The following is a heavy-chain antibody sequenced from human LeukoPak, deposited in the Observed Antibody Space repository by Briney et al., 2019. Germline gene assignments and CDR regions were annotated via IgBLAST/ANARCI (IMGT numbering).Heavy chain of an antibody. D-gene: IGHD4-23*01. CDR2: IHSDGTTT. CDR1: GFTFSSYW. Sequence: GGSLRLSCAASGFTFSSYWMHWVRQAPGKGLVWVSRIHSDGTTTSYADSVKGRFTISRDNAKNTLYLQMNSLRAEDTAVYYCARDHGYGGRFDFDYWGQGTLVTVSP. J-gene: IGHJ4*02. CDR3: ARDHGYGGRFDFDY. V-gene: IGHV3-74*01.